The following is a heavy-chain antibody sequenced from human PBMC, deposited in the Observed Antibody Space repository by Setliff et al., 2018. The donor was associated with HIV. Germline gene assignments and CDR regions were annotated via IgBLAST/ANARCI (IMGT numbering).Heavy chain of an antibody. D-gene: IGHD1-26*01. J-gene: IGHJ6*02. CDR3: ARDELYYGMDV. V-gene: IGHV1-18*01. CDR1: GYTFTSYG. Sequence: SVKVSCKASGYTFTSYGISWVRQAPGQGLEWMGWISAYNGNTNYAQKLQGRVTMTPDTSTSTAYMELRSLRSDDTAVYYCARDELYYGMDVWGQGTTVTVSS. CDR2: ISAYNGNT.